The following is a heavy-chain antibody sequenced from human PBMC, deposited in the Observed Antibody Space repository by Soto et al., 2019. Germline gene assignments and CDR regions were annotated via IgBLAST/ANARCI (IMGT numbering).Heavy chain of an antibody. D-gene: IGHD3-3*01. V-gene: IGHV3-72*01. CDR3: ARAGFEHGLDV. CDR2: SRNKGNNYAT. Sequence: GGSLRLSCVVSGFTFIDHDFDWVRHAPGKGLEWVGRSRNKGNNYATVYAASVKGRFTVSRDESNNSFYLEMNSLKNEDTAVYYCARAGFEHGLDVWGQGKTVTVSS. J-gene: IGHJ6*02. CDR1: GFTFIDHD.